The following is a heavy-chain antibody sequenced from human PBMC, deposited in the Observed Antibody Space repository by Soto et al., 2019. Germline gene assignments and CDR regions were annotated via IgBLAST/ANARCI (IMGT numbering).Heavy chain of an antibody. CDR2: IIPILGIA. V-gene: IGHV1-69*02. D-gene: IGHD3-3*01. CDR1: GGTFSSYT. Sequence: ASVKVSCKASGGTFSSYTISWVRLAPGQGLEWMGRIIPILGIANYAQKFQGRVTITADKSTSTAYMELSSLRSEDTAVYYCARAEGAFGVVIKFDYWGQGTLVTVSS. J-gene: IGHJ4*02. CDR3: ARAEGAFGVVIKFDY.